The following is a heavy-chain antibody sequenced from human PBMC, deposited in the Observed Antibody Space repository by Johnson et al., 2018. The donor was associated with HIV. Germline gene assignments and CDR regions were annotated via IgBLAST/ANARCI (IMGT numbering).Heavy chain of an antibody. V-gene: IGHV3-23*04. D-gene: IGHD6-13*01. CDR1: GFTFSSYA. CDR3: ANSAAGIGAFDI. Sequence: VQLVESGGGLVQPGGSLRLSCAASGFTFSSYAMSWVRQAPGKGLEWVSAVSGSGTSTYYADSVKGRFTISRDTSNNTLYLQMNSLTAEDTAVYYCANSAAGIGAFDIWGQGTMVTVSS. CDR2: VSGSGTST. J-gene: IGHJ3*02.